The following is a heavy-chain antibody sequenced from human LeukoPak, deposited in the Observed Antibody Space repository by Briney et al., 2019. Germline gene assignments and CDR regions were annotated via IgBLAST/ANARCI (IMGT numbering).Heavy chain of an antibody. CDR1: GFTFSSYA. CDR3: AKEAQGCSITSCYFDS. V-gene: IGHV3-23*01. J-gene: IGHJ4*02. D-gene: IGHD2-2*01. CDR2: ISGSGGST. Sequence: GGSLRLSCAAPGFTFSSYAMSWVRQAPGKGLEWVSGISGSGGSTYYADSVKDRFTISRDNSKNTLYLQMNSLRAEDTAVYYCAKEAQGCSITSCYFDSWGQGTQVTVSS.